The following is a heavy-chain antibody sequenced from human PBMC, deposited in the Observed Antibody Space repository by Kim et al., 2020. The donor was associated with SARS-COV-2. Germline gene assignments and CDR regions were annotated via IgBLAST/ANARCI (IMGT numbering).Heavy chain of an antibody. J-gene: IGHJ4*02. V-gene: IGHV3-21*01. CDR3: ARSGPLYSSSWYGFDY. CDR2: ISSSSSYI. D-gene: IGHD6-13*01. CDR1: GFTFSSYS. Sequence: GGSLRLSCAASGFTFSSYSMNWVRQAPGKGLEWVSSISSSSSYIYYADSVKGRFTISRDNAKNSLYLQMNSLRAEDTAVYYCARSGPLYSSSWYGFDYWGQGTLVTVSS.